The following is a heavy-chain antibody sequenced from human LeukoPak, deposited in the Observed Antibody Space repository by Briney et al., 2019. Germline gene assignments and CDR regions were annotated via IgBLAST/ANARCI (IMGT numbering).Heavy chain of an antibody. J-gene: IGHJ4*02. D-gene: IGHD5-18*01. V-gene: IGHV3-15*01. Sequence: GGSLRLSCAASGFTFSNAWMSWVRQAPGKGLEWVGRIKSKTDGGTTDYAAPVKDRFAISRDDSKNTLYLQMNSLKTEDTAVYYCSTFSNTPVVRGQNWSQASLVTVYS. CDR3: STFSNTPVVRGQN. CDR2: IKSKTDGGTT. CDR1: GFTFSNAW.